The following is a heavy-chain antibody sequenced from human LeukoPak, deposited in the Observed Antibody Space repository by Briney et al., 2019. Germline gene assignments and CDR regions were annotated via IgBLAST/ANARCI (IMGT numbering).Heavy chain of an antibody. V-gene: IGHV1-24*01. CDR1: GYTLTELS. Sequence: ASVKVSCKVSGYTLTELSMHWVRQAPGKGLEWMGGSDPEDGETIYAQKFQGRVTMTEDTSTDTAYMELSSLRSEDTAVYYCARGSFMELAYYYYYMDVWGKGTTVTVSS. CDR3: ARGSFMELAYYYYYMDV. CDR2: SDPEDGET. D-gene: IGHD1-26*01. J-gene: IGHJ6*03.